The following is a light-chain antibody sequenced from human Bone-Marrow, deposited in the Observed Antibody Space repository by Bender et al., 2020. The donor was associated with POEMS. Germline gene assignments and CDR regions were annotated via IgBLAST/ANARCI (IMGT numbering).Light chain of an antibody. CDR1: SIGSKS. CDR2: DDS. V-gene: IGLV3-21*02. Sequence: SYVLTQPPSVSVAPGQTARITCGGNSIGSKSVHWYQQRPGQAPVLVVYDDSARASGVPERFSGSKSGTSASLAITGLQSDDEAIYFCVAWDASLNGWVFGGGTKLTVL. J-gene: IGLJ3*02. CDR3: VAWDASLNGWV.